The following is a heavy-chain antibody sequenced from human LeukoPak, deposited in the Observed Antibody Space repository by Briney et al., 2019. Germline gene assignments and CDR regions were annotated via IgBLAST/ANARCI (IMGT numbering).Heavy chain of an antibody. D-gene: IGHD5-24*01. CDR2: INHSGST. CDR3: ARAQRWLQLFDC. CDR1: GGSFSGYY. Sequence: PSETLSLTCAVYGGSFSGYYWSWIRQPPGKGLEWIGEINHSGSTNYNPSLKSRVTISVDTSKNQFSLKLSSVTAADTAVYYCARAQRWLQLFDCWGQGTLVTVSS. J-gene: IGHJ4*02. V-gene: IGHV4-34*01.